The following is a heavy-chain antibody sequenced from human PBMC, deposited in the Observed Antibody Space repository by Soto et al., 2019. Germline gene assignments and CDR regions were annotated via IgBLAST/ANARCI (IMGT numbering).Heavy chain of an antibody. Sequence: EAQLLESGGGLVRPGGSLRLSCVASGFTFSTYAMSWVRQAPGKGLEWVSALTPSGGETYYADSVKGRFTISRDNSMNALYLQMNSLRIEDTAVYYCAHPRGYGVFDAHDIWGQGTMVTVSS. J-gene: IGHJ3*02. D-gene: IGHD2-8*01. CDR1: GFTFSTYA. V-gene: IGHV3-23*01. CDR3: AHPRGYGVFDAHDI. CDR2: LTPSGGET.